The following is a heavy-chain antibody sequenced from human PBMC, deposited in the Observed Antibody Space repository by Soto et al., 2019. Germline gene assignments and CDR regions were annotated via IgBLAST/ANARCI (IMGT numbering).Heavy chain of an antibody. CDR1: GFTFSSYW. CDR3: ASRHQIAYYYGMDV. V-gene: IGHV3-74*01. D-gene: IGHD2-21*01. J-gene: IGHJ6*02. CDR2: MNSDGSST. Sequence: EEQLVESGGGLVQPGGSLRLSCAASGFTFSSYWMHWVRQAPGKGLVWVSRMNSDGSSTNYADSVKGRFTISRDNAKNTLYLQMNSLRAEDTAVYYCASRHQIAYYYGMDVWGQGTTVTVSS.